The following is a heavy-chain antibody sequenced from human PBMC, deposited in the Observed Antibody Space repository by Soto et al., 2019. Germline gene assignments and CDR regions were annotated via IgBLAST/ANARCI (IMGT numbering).Heavy chain of an antibody. V-gene: IGHV1-2*04. D-gene: IGHD6-13*01. Sequence: QVQLVQSGAEVKKPGASVKVSRKASGYTFTGYYMHWVRQAPGQGLEWMGWINPNSGGTNYAQKFQGWVTMTRDTSISTAYMELSRLRSDDTAVYYCARESSSWYRRYGMDVWGQGTTVTVSS. J-gene: IGHJ6*02. CDR2: INPNSGGT. CDR1: GYTFTGYY. CDR3: ARESSSWYRRYGMDV.